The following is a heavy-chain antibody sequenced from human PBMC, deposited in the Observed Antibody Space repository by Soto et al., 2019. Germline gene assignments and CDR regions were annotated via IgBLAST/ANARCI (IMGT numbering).Heavy chain of an antibody. CDR3: ARHPAARANYYMDV. CDR1: GGSISSYY. J-gene: IGHJ6*03. D-gene: IGHD2-2*01. Sequence: SETLSLTCTVSGGSISSYYWSWIRQPPGKGLEWIGYIYYSGSTNYNPSLKSRVTISVDTSKNQFSLKLSSVTAADTAVYYCARHPAARANYYMDVWGKGTTVTVSS. V-gene: IGHV4-59*08. CDR2: IYYSGST.